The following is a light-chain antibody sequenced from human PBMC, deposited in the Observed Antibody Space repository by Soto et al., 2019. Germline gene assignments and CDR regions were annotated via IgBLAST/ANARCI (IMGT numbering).Light chain of an antibody. CDR3: SSYTSSSTYV. CDR1: SSDVGGYNY. J-gene: IGLJ1*01. CDR2: DVS. V-gene: IGLV2-14*01. Sequence: QSALTQPASVSVSPGQSITISCTGTSSDVGGYNYVSWYQQHPGKAPKLMIYDVSNRPSGISNRFSGSKSGNTASLTISGLQAEDEADYYCSSYTSSSTYVLGTGTKVTVL.